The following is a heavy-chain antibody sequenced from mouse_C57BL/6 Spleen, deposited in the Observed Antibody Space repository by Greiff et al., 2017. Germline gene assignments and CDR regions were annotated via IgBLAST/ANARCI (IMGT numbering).Heavy chain of an antibody. Sequence: QVQLQQPGAELVRPGTSVKLSCKASGYTFTSYWMHWVKQRPGQGLEWIGVIDPSDSYTNYNQKFKGKATLTVDTSSSTAYMQLSSLTSEDSAVYYCARGGVARDFYAMGYWGEGNPETVSS. D-gene: IGHD1-1*01. CDR3: ARGGVARDFYAMGY. CDR2: IDPSDSYT. CDR1: GYTFTSYW. V-gene: IGHV1-59*01. J-gene: IGHJ4*01.